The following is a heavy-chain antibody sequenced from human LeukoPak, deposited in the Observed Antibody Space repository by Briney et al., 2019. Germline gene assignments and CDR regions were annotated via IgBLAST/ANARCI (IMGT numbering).Heavy chain of an antibody. CDR3: AKYFASGSYYKLPH. CDR1: GFTFSSYT. D-gene: IGHD3-10*01. J-gene: IGHJ1*01. V-gene: IGHV3-23*01. Sequence: GGSLRLSCAASGFTFSSYTMSWVRQAPGKGLEWVSTISGSGAYTYYADSVKGRFTSSRDNSKNTLYLQMNSLRAEDTAVYYCAKYFASGSYYKLPHWGQGTLVTVSS. CDR2: ISGSGAYT.